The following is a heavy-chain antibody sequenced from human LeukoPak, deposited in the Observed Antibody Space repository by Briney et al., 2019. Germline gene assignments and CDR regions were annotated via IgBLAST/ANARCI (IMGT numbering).Heavy chain of an antibody. Sequence: GASVKVSCKASGYTFTGYYMHWVRQAPGQGLEWMGWINPNSGGTNYAQKFQGRVTMTRDTSISTAYMELSRLRSDDTAVYYCARVAHSIVVVVAATPSNYYYMDVWGKGTTVTVSS. CDR1: GYTFTGYY. CDR2: INPNSGGT. J-gene: IGHJ6*03. V-gene: IGHV1-2*02. D-gene: IGHD2-15*01. CDR3: ARVAHSIVVVVAATPSNYYYMDV.